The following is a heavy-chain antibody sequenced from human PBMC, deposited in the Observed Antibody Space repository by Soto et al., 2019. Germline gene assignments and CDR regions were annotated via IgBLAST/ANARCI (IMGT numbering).Heavy chain of an antibody. Sequence: ASVKVSCKASGYTFTGYAIHWVRHAPGQRHEWMGWINGGNGDTKYSQKFQGRVTITRDTSASTAYMELTSLGSEDTAVYHCARGYCSSTSCQYYFDFWGQGTLVTVSS. CDR3: ARGYCSSTSCQYYFDF. J-gene: IGHJ4*02. CDR1: GYTFTGYA. V-gene: IGHV1-3*01. CDR2: INGGNGDT. D-gene: IGHD2-2*01.